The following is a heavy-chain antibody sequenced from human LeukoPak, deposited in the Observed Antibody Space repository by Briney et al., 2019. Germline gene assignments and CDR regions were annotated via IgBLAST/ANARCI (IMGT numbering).Heavy chain of an antibody. CDR3: AKSYYGSGRACPDY. V-gene: IGHV3-30*18. J-gene: IGHJ4*02. CDR2: ISYDGSNK. D-gene: IGHD3-10*01. CDR1: GFTFSSYS. Sequence: GGSLRLSCAASGFTFSSYSMNWVRQAPGKGLEWVAVISYDGSNKYCADSVKGRFTISRDNSKNTLYLQMNSLRAEDTAVYYCAKSYYGSGRACPDYWGQGTLVTVSS.